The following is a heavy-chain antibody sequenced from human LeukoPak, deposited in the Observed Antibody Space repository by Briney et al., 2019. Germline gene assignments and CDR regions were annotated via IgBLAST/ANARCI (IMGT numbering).Heavy chain of an antibody. Sequence: GGSLRLSCEASGFTFSTYAMSWVRQAPGKGLEWVSAISGSGGSTYYADSVKGRFTISRDNSKNTLYLQINSLRAEDTAVYYCAKGDGTTVTNFDYWGQGTLVTVSS. CDR3: AKGDGTTVTNFDY. CDR2: ISGSGGST. V-gene: IGHV3-23*01. J-gene: IGHJ4*02. CDR1: GFTFSTYA. D-gene: IGHD4-17*01.